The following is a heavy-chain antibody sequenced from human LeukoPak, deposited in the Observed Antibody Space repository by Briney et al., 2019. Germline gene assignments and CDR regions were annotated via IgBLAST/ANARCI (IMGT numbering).Heavy chain of an antibody. V-gene: IGHV4-61*02. CDR3: ARAIRRGYAGFRKDAFDI. CDR1: GDSISSGDYY. CDR2: ISSSGST. Sequence: SETLSLTCTVSGDSISSGDYYWSWIRQPAGKGLEWIGRISSSGSTNYNPSLKSRVTISVDTSKNQFSLQLNSVTPEDTAVYYCARAIRRGYAGFRKDAFDIWGQGTMVTVSS. D-gene: IGHD4-23*01. J-gene: IGHJ3*02.